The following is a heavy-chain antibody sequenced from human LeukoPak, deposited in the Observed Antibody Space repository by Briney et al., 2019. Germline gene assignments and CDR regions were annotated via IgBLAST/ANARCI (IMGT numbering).Heavy chain of an antibody. J-gene: IGHJ5*02. Sequence: GGSLRLSCAASGFTFSNCAMHWVRQAPDKGLEYVAVISNDGTYKYYGASVKGRFTISRDNSKNTLYLQMDSLRSEDTAVYSCTRKSGGSQRKMDDWFDPWGQGTLVIVSS. CDR1: GFTFSNCA. CDR3: TRKSGGSQRKMDDWFDP. CDR2: ISNDGTYK. V-gene: IGHV3-30*04. D-gene: IGHD3-10*01.